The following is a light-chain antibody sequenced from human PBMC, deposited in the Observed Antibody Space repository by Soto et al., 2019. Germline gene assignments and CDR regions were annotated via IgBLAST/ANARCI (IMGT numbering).Light chain of an antibody. CDR3: HQYGSSPPT. CDR1: RSVTSSY. V-gene: IGKV3-20*01. J-gene: IGKJ4*01. Sequence: EIVLTQSPGTLSLSPGERATLSCRASRSVTSSYLAWYQHKPGQAPSLPIYAASCRATGIPDRFTGSGSGTDFTLTISRLGPDDFAVYYCHQYGSSPPTFGGGTKVEVK. CDR2: AAS.